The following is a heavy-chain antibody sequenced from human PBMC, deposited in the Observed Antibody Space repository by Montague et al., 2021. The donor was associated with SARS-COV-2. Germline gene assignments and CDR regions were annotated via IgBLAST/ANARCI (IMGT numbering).Heavy chain of an antibody. CDR2: VSSSGGT. V-gene: IGHV4-4*07. Sequence: SETLSLTCTVSGGSISYHYWSWIRQPAGKGLEWLACVSSSGGTNSNPSLNSRVTMSVDTSKKQFSLRLSPATAADTAVYYCARAVVAAPGTFDYWGQGTLVTVSS. J-gene: IGHJ4*02. CDR3: ARAVVAAPGTFDY. D-gene: IGHD6-13*01. CDR1: GGSISYHY.